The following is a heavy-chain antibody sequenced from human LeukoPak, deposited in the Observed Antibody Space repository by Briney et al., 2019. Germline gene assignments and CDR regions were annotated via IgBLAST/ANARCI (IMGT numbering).Heavy chain of an antibody. V-gene: IGHV3-30*02. CDR1: GFTFSSYG. Sequence: GGSLRLSCAASGFTFSSYGMHWVRQAPGKGLEWVAFIRYDGSNKYYADSVKGRFTISRDNSKNTLYLQMNSLRSEDTAIYYCAIRSDGAYCGGDCFYLDYWGQGTLVTVSS. CDR2: IRYDGSNK. J-gene: IGHJ4*02. CDR3: AIRSDGAYCGGDCFYLDY. D-gene: IGHD2-21*02.